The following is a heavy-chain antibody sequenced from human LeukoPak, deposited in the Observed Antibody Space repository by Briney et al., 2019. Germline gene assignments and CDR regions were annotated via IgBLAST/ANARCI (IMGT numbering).Heavy chain of an antibody. J-gene: IGHJ4*02. CDR2: IYTSGST. Sequence: SQTLSLTCTVSGGSISSGSYYWSWIRQPAGKGLEWIGRIYTSGSTNYNPSLKSRVTISVDTSKNQFSLKLSSVTAADTAVYYCARHESVGATNYWGQGTLVTVSS. V-gene: IGHV4-61*02. CDR1: GGSISSGSYY. CDR3: ARHESVGATNY. D-gene: IGHD1-26*01.